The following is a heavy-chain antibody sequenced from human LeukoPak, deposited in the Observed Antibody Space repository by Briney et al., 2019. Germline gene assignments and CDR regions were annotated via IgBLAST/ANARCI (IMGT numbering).Heavy chain of an antibody. V-gene: IGHV3-49*04. D-gene: IGHD3-9*01. CDR3: TRPYYDYLTGYYSDY. CDR1: GFTFSNYP. J-gene: IGHJ4*02. Sequence: PGRSLRLSCTTSGFTFSNYPMSWVRQAPGKGLEWLALLGSTAYGGTTKYAASVKVRFTISRDDSKSIAYLQMNSLNTEDTAVYYCTRPYYDYLTGYYSDYWGQGTLVTVSS. CDR2: LGSTAYGGTT.